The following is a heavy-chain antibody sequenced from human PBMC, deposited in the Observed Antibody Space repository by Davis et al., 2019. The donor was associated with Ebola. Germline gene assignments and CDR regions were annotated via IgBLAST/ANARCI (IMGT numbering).Heavy chain of an antibody. CDR3: ARDSWSSGWYYYYYYGMDV. J-gene: IGHJ6*02. CDR2: INPNSGGT. Sequence: ASVKVSCKASGYTFTGYYMHWVRQAPGQGLEWMGWINPNSGGTNYAQKFQGRVTMTRDTSISTAYMELSRLRSDDTAVYYCARDSWSSGWYYYYYYGMDVWGQGPRSPSP. D-gene: IGHD6-19*01. V-gene: IGHV1-2*02. CDR1: GYTFTGYY.